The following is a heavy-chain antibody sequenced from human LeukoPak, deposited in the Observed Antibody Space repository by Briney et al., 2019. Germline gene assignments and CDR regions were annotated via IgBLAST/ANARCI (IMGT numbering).Heavy chain of an antibody. CDR2: IGGAAGST. V-gene: IGHV3-23*01. CDR1: GFTFSRHA. D-gene: IGHD1-1*01. J-gene: IGHJ6*02. Sequence: PGESLTLSCAASGFTFSRHAMTWVRQAPGKGLEWVSTIGGAAGSTNFADSVRGRFTISRDNSNNTLFLHMTNLRAEDTAVYYCAKDRDIILTGHGMDVWGQGTTVTVSS. CDR3: AKDRDIILTGHGMDV.